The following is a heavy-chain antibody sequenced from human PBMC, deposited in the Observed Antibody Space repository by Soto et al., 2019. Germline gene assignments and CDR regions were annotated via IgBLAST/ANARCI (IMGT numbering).Heavy chain of an antibody. CDR3: AKAFTPMDPVFDS. J-gene: IGHJ4*02. D-gene: IGHD5-18*01. Sequence: PGGTLRLSGAASVFSFAGYDMSWVRQAPGRGLEWVSTISGDDRYYANSVQGLFTISRDESRGTLFLQMNSLRAEDTTLYYCAKAFTPMDPVFDSWGQGTPVTVSS. CDR2: ISGDDR. V-gene: IGHV3-23*01. CDR1: VFSFAGYD.